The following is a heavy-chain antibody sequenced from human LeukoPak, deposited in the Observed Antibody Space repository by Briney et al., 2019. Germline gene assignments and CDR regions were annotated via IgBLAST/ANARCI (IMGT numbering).Heavy chain of an antibody. CDR3: ARWVYAFDI. J-gene: IGHJ3*02. V-gene: IGHV1-2*02. CDR2: INPNSGVT. CDR1: GYRFTGCY. D-gene: IGHD6-13*01. Sequence: ASVKVSCKASGYRFTGCYMHWVRQAPGQGLEWMGWINPNSGVTNYAQNFQGRVSMTRDTSISTAYMELSRLRSDDTAVYYCARWVYAFDIWGQGTMVTVSS.